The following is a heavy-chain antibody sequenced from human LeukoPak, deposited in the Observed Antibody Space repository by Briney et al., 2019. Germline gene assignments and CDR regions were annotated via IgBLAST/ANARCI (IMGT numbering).Heavy chain of an antibody. V-gene: IGHV3-23*01. Sequence: GGSLRLSCAASGFTFSSYGMSWVRQAPGKGLEWVSAISGSGGSTYYADSVKGRFTISRDNSKNTLYLQMNSLRAEDTAVYYCAKDLNFDSSGFDYWGQGTLVTVSS. J-gene: IGHJ4*02. CDR1: GFTFSSYG. CDR3: AKDLNFDSSGFDY. CDR2: ISGSGGST. D-gene: IGHD3-22*01.